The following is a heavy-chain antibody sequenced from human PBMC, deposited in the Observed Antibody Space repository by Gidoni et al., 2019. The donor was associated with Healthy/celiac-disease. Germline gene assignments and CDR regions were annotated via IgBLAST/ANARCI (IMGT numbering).Heavy chain of an antibody. CDR2: IYYSGST. CDR1: GGSISSSSYY. V-gene: IGHV4-39*01. CDR3: ARHWAVWGSYRYPWFDP. J-gene: IGHJ5*02. D-gene: IGHD3-16*02. Sequence: QLQLQESGPGLVKPSETLSPTCTVSGGSISSSSYYWGWIRQPPGKGLEWIGSIYYSGSTYYNPSLKSRVTISVDTSKNQFSLKLSSVTAADTAVYYCARHWAVWGSYRYPWFDPWGQGTLVTVSS.